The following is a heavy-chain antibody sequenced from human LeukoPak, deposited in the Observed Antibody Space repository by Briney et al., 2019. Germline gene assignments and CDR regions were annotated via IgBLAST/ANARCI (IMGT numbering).Heavy chain of an antibody. CDR2: FHYGGYT. Sequence: SETLSLTCTVSGGSISSTNYFWGWIRQPPGKGLEWIGSFHYGGYTYYSPSLKSRVTISVDTSKGQFSLKLSSVTAADTAVYYCARGLRWYYGSGSPNWFDPWGQGTLVTVSS. V-gene: IGHV4-39*07. D-gene: IGHD3-10*01. CDR1: GGSISSTNYF. CDR3: ARGLRWYYGSGSPNWFDP. J-gene: IGHJ5*02.